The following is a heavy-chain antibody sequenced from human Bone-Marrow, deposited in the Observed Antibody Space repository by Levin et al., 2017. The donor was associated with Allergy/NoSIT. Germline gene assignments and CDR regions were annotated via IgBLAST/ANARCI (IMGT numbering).Heavy chain of an antibody. V-gene: IGHV4-59*12. CDR1: GGAINNNH. CDR3: ARDTGYRCSPFNY. D-gene: IGHD3-16*02. J-gene: IGHJ4*02. CDR2: VYFTGST. Sequence: SETLSLTCTVSGGAINNNHWSWIRQPPGKGLEWIGYVYFTGSTNYNPSLKSRVTISVDTSKHQFSLKLSPVTAADTAVYYCARDTGYRCSPFNYWGLGALVTVSS.